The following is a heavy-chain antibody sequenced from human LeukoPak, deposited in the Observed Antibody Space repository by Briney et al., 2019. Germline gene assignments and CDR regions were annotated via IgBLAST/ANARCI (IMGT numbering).Heavy chain of an antibody. CDR2: INSDGSST. J-gene: IGHJ6*02. Sequence: PGGSLRLSCAASGFTFSSYWMHWVRQAPGKGLVWVSRINSDGSSTSYADSVKGRFTISRDNAKNTLYLQMNSLRAEDTAVYYCATALRYSSGWLLPYYYGMDVWGQGTTVTVSS. V-gene: IGHV3-74*01. CDR1: GFTFSSYW. CDR3: ATALRYSSGWLLPYYYGMDV. D-gene: IGHD6-19*01.